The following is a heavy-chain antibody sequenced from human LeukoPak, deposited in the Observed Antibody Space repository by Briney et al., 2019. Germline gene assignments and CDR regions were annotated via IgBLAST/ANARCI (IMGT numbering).Heavy chain of an antibody. J-gene: IGHJ4*02. CDR2: LSGSGGST. D-gene: IGHD3-16*01. Sequence: PGGSLRLSCAASGFTFSSYAMSWVRQAPGKGLECVSGLSGSGGSTYYADSVKGRFTISRDNSKNTLYLQMNSLRAEDTAVYYCAKDTLGEIPDFFDYWGLGTLVTVSS. CDR3: AKDTLGEIPDFFDY. CDR1: GFTFSSYA. V-gene: IGHV3-23*01.